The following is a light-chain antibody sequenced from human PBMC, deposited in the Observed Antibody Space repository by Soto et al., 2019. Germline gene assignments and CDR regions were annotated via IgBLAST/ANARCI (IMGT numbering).Light chain of an antibody. V-gene: IGKV1-6*01. J-gene: IGKJ4*01. CDR3: LQDYYYPRT. Sequence: AVQLTQSPSSMSASVGDRVTITCRASQGIRNDLGWYQQKPGKAPKLLIYAASSLQSGVPSRFSGSGSGTDFTITISSLQPEDFATYYCLQDYYYPRTFGGGTKVEIK. CDR2: AAS. CDR1: QGIRND.